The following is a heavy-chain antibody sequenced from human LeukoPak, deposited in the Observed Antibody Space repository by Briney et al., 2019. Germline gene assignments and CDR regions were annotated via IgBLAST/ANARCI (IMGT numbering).Heavy chain of an antibody. V-gene: IGHV3-30*18. D-gene: IGHD6-13*01. Sequence: GGSLRLSCAASGFTFSSYGMHWVRQAPGKGLEWVAVISYDGSNKYYADSVKGRFTISRDNSKNALYLQMNSLRAEDTAVYYCAKDVAAGSGWFDPWGQGTLVTVSS. CDR1: GFTFSSYG. J-gene: IGHJ5*02. CDR2: ISYDGSNK. CDR3: AKDVAAGSGWFDP.